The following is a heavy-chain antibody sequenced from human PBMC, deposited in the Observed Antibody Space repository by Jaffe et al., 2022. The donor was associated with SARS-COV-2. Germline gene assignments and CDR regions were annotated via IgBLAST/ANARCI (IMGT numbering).Heavy chain of an antibody. J-gene: IGHJ3*02. D-gene: IGHD3-10*01. CDR3: AHHLHYGSGSSPGGAFDI. CDR2: IYWDDDK. CDR1: GFSLSTSGVG. V-gene: IGHV2-5*02. Sequence: QITLKESGPTLVKPTQTLTLTCTFSGFSLSTSGVGVGWIRQPPGKALEWLALIYWDDDKRYSPSLKSRLTITKDTSKNQVVLTMTNMDPVDTATYYCAHHLHYGSGSSPGGAFDIWGQGTMVTVSS.